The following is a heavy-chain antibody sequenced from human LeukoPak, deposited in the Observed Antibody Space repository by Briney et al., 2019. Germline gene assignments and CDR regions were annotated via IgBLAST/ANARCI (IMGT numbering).Heavy chain of an antibody. J-gene: IGHJ4*02. Sequence: GGSLRLSCAASGFTFSSYGMHWVRQAPGKGLEWVAFIRYDGSNKYYADSVKGRFTISRDNSKNTLYLQLNSLRAEETAVFYCAKAESHYYGSGSYSFDHWGQGTLVTVSS. D-gene: IGHD3-10*01. CDR1: GFTFSSYG. CDR3: AKAESHYYGSGSYSFDH. V-gene: IGHV3-30*02. CDR2: IRYDGSNK.